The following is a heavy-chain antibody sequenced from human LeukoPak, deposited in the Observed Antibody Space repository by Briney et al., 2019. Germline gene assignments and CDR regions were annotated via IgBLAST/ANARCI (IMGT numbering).Heavy chain of an antibody. D-gene: IGHD2-21*01. Sequence: SETLSLTCTVSGGSISSDGYYWSWIRQPPGKGLEWIGEINHSGSTNYNPSLKSRVTISVDTSKNQFSLKLSSVTAADTAVYYCASVGGDYYYYGMDVWGQGTTVTVSS. CDR2: INHSGST. CDR3: ASVGGDYYYYGMDV. V-gene: IGHV4-34*01. J-gene: IGHJ6*02. CDR1: GGSISSDGYY.